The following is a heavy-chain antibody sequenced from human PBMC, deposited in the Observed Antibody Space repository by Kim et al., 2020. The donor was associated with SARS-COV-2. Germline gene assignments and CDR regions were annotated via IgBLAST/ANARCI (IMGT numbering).Heavy chain of an antibody. Sequence: ASVKVSCKASGYTFTTYALHWVRQAPGQSLEWMGWINTGNGNTKYSQKFQGRVTLTRDTSASTAYMELSSLRSEDTAVFYCARLIPAAAYFDSWGQGTLVPVSS. D-gene: IGHD6-13*01. V-gene: IGHV1-3*04. CDR3: ARLIPAAAYFDS. J-gene: IGHJ4*02. CDR2: INTGNGNT. CDR1: GYTFTTYA.